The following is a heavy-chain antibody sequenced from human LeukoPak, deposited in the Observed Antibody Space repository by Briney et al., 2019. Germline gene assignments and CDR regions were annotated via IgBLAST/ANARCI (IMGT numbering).Heavy chain of an antibody. D-gene: IGHD6-13*01. V-gene: IGHV3-23*01. CDR2: ISGSGGST. CDR1: GFTFSSYA. J-gene: IGHJ4*02. CDR3: AKVSSSWYQSSHFDY. Sequence: PGGSLRLSCAASGFTFSSYAVSWVRQAPGKGLEWVSAISGSGGSTYYADSVKGRFTISRDNSKNTLYLQMNSLRAEDTAVYYCAKVSSSWYQSSHFDYWGQGTLVTVSS.